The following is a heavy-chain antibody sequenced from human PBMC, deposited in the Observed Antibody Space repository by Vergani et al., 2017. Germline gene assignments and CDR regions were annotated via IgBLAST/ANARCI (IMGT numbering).Heavy chain of an antibody. CDR3: ARDYSVTTVTTAVDY. CDR2: ISSSGSTI. J-gene: IGHJ4*02. CDR1: GFTFSDYY. D-gene: IGHD4-17*01. Sequence: QVQLVESGGGLVKPGGSRRLSCAASGFTFSDYYMSWIRQAPGKGMEWVSYISSSGSTIYYADSVKDRFTISRDNAKNSLYLQMNSLRAEDTAVYYCARDYSVTTVTTAVDYWGQGTLVTVSS. V-gene: IGHV3-11*01.